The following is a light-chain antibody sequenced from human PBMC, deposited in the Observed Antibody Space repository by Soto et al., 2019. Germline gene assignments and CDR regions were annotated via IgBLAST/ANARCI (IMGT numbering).Light chain of an antibody. J-gene: IGKJ1*01. CDR2: GAS. V-gene: IGKV3-20*01. CDR1: QSVSSSY. Sequence: EIVLTQSPGTLSLSPGERATLSCRASQSVSSSYLAWYQQKPGQAPRLLIYGASSRATGIPDRFSGSGSGTDFTLTISRLEPEDFAVYYCQQYDTSLSWTFVQGTKVEIK. CDR3: QQYDTSLSWT.